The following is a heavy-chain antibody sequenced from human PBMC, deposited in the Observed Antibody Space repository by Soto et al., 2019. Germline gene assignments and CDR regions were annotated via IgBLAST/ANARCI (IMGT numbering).Heavy chain of an antibody. CDR2: IYSGGST. CDR3: ASLSYYYYGMDV. CDR1: GFTVSSNY. V-gene: IGHV3-66*01. Sequence: EVQLVESGGGLVQPGGSLRLSCAVSGFTVSSNYMSWVRQAPGKGLEWVSVIYSGGSTYYADSVKGRFTISRDNSKNTLYLQMNSLRAEDTAVYYCASLSYYYYGMDVWGQGTTVTVSS. J-gene: IGHJ6*02.